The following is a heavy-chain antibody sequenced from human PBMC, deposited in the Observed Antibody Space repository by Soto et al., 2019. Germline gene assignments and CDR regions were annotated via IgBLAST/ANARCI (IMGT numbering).Heavy chain of an antibody. Sequence: QLQLLESGSGLVKPSQTLSLTCAVSGGSISSGGYSWGWIRQPPGKGLEWIGYIYHSVSTYYNPSLKSRVTISVDRSKNQFSLRLSSVTAADTAVYHCARVPDYWGQGTLVTASS. CDR3: ARVPDY. CDR2: IYHSVST. CDR1: GGSISSGGYS. V-gene: IGHV4-30-2*01. J-gene: IGHJ4*02.